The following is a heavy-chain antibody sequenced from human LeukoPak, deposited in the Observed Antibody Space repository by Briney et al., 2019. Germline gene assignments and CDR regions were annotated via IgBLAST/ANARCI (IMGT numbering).Heavy chain of an antibody. D-gene: IGHD2-15*01. Sequence: PSETLSLTCAVSGGSISSSNWWSWVRQPQGKGLEWIGQIYHSGSTNYNPSLKSRVTISVDKSKNHFSLKLRSVTAADTAVYYCARPLSLGYCSGGSCYGRGAWFDRWGQGTLVTVSS. J-gene: IGHJ5*02. CDR1: GGSISSSNW. CDR2: IYHSGST. CDR3: ARPLSLGYCSGGSCYGRGAWFDR. V-gene: IGHV4-4*02.